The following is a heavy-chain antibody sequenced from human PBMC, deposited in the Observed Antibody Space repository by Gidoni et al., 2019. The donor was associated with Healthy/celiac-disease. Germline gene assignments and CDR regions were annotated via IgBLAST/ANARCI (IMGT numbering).Heavy chain of an antibody. Sequence: QLPLQESGPGLVKPSETLSLTCTVSGGSISSSSYYWGWIRQPPGKGLEWIGSIYYSGSTYYNPSLKSRVTISVDTSKNQFSLKLSSVTAADTAVYYCASPYSGSYRSYFDYWGQGTLVTVSS. CDR2: IYYSGST. V-gene: IGHV4-39*01. CDR3: ASPYSGSYRSYFDY. J-gene: IGHJ4*02. CDR1: GGSISSSSYY. D-gene: IGHD1-26*01.